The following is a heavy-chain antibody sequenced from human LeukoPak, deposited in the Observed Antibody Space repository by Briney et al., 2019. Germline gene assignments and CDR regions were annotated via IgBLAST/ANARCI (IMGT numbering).Heavy chain of an antibody. V-gene: IGHV7-4-1*02. CDR1: GYTFTSYA. Sequence: ASVKVSCKASGYTFTSYAMNWVRQAPGQGLEWMGWINTNTENPIYAQGFTGRFVFSLDTSVSTEYLQISSLEADDTAVYYCARGQPWLPHWGQGSLVTASS. D-gene: IGHD5-24*01. CDR2: INTNTENP. J-gene: IGHJ4*02. CDR3: ARGQPWLPH.